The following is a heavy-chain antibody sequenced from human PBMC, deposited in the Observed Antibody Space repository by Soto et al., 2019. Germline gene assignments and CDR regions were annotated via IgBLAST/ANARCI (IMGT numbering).Heavy chain of an antibody. CDR3: ARDGYDFWSGYHNYYYYGMDV. D-gene: IGHD3-3*01. CDR1: VYTFTSYA. Sequence: XSVKVSCKASVYTFTSYAMHWVRQAPGQSLEWVGWINAGNGNTKYSQKFQGRVTITRDTSASTAYMELSSLRSEDTAVYYCARDGYDFWSGYHNYYYYGMDVWGQGTTVTVSS. V-gene: IGHV1-3*01. CDR2: INAGNGNT. J-gene: IGHJ6*02.